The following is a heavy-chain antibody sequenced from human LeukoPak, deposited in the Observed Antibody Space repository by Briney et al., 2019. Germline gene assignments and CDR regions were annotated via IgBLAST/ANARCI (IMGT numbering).Heavy chain of an antibody. D-gene: IGHD6-13*01. CDR2: MNPNSGNT. V-gene: IGHV1-8*01. CDR1: GYTFTSYD. CDR3: ARAPRGRMAAAGKRGSLYWHFDL. Sequence: ASVKVSCKASGYTFTSYDINWVRQATGQGLEWMGWMNPNSGNTGYAQKFQGRVTMTRNTSISTAYMELSSLRSEDTAVYYCARAPRGRMAAAGKRGSLYWHFDLWGRGTLVTVSS. J-gene: IGHJ2*01.